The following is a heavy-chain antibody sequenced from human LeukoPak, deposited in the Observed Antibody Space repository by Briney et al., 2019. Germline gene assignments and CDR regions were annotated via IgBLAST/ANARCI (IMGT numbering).Heavy chain of an antibody. CDR2: IYSGGST. D-gene: IGHD3-10*01. CDR1: GFTFSSYS. Sequence: GGSLRLSCAASGFTFSSYSMNWVRQTPGKGLEWVSLIYSGGSTYSADSVKGRFIISRDNSKNTLHLQTNSLRAEDTAIYYCARDTDYYGSGRHGYFDHWGQGTLVTVSS. V-gene: IGHV3-66*01. J-gene: IGHJ1*01. CDR3: ARDTDYYGSGRHGYFDH.